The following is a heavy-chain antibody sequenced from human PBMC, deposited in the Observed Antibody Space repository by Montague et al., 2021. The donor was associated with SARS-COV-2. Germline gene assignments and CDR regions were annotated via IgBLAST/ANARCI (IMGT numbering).Heavy chain of an antibody. V-gene: IGHV4-59*01. CDR3: ARSPHIAGSGWSYYFDN. CDR2: INYIGDT. Sequence: SETLSLTCSVSGGSINNYQWYWIWQPPGTGQEWNGYINYIGDTNYNPSLRGRVTMSVDRSTNPSSLRLNSVTAADSAVYYCARSPHIAGSGWSYYFDNWGQGTLVTVSA. D-gene: IGHD6-19*01. J-gene: IGHJ4*02. CDR1: GGSINNYQ.